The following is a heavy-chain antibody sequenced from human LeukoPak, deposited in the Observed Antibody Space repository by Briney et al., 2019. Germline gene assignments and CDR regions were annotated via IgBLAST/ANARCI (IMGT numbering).Heavy chain of an antibody. V-gene: IGHV1-2*02. CDR3: AREWLVPIAYYFYGLDV. D-gene: IGHD6-19*01. CDR1: GYSFTEYY. CDR2: IHPSTGDT. Sequence: ASVKVSCKASGYSFTEYYIHWVRQAPGQGLEWMGWIHPSTGDTNYAQKFQGRVTMTRDTSISTANMELSRLRSDDTAVYCCAREWLVPIAYYFYGLDVWGQGTTVTVSS. J-gene: IGHJ6*02.